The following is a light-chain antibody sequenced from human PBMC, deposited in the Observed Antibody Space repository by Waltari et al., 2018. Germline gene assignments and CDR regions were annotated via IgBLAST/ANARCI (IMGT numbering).Light chain of an antibody. J-gene: IGLJ1*01. V-gene: IGLV1-47*01. Sequence: QSVLTQPPSASRTPAQRFTIPCSGSSPNIVSNYVYWSQQPPGTAPQLLIYRNNRRPAGVPDRFSGSKSRTSACLAISGLRYEDEADYYCAAWDDSLSGFYVFGTGTKVTVL. CDR1: SPNIVSNY. CDR3: AAWDDSLSGFYV. CDR2: RNN.